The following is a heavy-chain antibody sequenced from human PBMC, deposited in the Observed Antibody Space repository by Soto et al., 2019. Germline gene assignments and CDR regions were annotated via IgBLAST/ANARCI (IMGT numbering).Heavy chain of an antibody. V-gene: IGHV3-74*01. D-gene: IGHD1-1*01. CDR3: ARGIGYSAQDY. Sequence: EMQLVESGGGLVQPGGSLRLSCAASGFTLSSYWMHWVRQAPVKVLVWVSRISSDASSTSYADSVKGRFTISRDNAKNTLYLQMDSLRADDTAVYYCARGIGYSAQDYWGQGTLVTVSS. CDR2: ISSDASST. J-gene: IGHJ4*02. CDR1: GFTLSSYW.